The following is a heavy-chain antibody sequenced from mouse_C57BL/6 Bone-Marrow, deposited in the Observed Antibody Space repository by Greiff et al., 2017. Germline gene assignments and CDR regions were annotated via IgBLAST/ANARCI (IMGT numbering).Heavy chain of an antibody. V-gene: IGHV1-47*01. D-gene: IGHD5-1*01. Sequence: VQLQQSGAELVKPGASVKMSCKASGYTFTTYPIEWMKQNHGKSLEWIGNFHPYNDDTTYNEKCKGKATLTVEKSSNTVYLELSRLTSDVSAVYYCARSSTFFYYFDYWGQGTTLTVSS. J-gene: IGHJ2*01. CDR3: ARSSTFFYYFDY. CDR2: FHPYNDDT. CDR1: GYTFTTYP.